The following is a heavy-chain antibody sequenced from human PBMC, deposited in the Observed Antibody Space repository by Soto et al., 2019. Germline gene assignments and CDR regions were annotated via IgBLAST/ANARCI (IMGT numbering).Heavy chain of an antibody. J-gene: IGHJ4*02. CDR3: ARDMGLLQYYFDY. V-gene: IGHV3-9*01. Sequence: EVQLVESGGGLVQPGRSLRLSCAASGFTFDDYAMHWVRQAPGKGLEWVSGISWNSGTIGYADSVKGRFTISRDNAKNSLYLQMNSLRPEDTDLYYCARDMGLLQYYFDYWGQGTLVTVSS. CDR1: GFTFDDYA. D-gene: IGHD2-15*01. CDR2: ISWNSGTI.